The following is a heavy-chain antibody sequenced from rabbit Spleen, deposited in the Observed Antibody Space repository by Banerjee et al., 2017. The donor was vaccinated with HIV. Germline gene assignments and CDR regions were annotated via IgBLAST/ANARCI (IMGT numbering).Heavy chain of an antibody. CDR1: GFSFSSGYD. CDR3: ARAIVPWLGLTRLDL. Sequence: QEQLVESGGGLVQPEGFLTLTCTTSGFSFSSGYDMCWVRQAPGKGLEWIGIIYAVKGSTDYASWVNGRFTISSDNAQNTVDLQMHSLTAADTATYFCARAIVPWLGLTRLDLWGQGTLVTVS. V-gene: IGHV1S47*01. D-gene: IGHD4-1*01. J-gene: IGHJ3*01. CDR2: IYAVKGST.